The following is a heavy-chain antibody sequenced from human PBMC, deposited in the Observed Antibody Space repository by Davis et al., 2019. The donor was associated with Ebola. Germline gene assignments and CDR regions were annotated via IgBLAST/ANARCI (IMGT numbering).Heavy chain of an antibody. CDR1: GFTFSDYY. Sequence: GESLKISCAASGFTFSDYYMSWIRQAPGKGLEWVSSISSDSDYIYYADSAKGRFTISRDNAKNSLYLQMNSLRAEDTAVYYCARVAAASRDYWGQGTLVTVSS. V-gene: IGHV3-11*06. CDR3: ARVAAASRDY. D-gene: IGHD6-25*01. J-gene: IGHJ4*02. CDR2: ISSDSDYI.